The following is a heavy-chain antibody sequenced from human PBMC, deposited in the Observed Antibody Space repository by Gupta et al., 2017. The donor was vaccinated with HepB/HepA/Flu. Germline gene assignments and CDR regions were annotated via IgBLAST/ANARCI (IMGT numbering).Heavy chain of an antibody. Sequence: EVPLVESGGGLVQPGGSLRLSCAASGFTFSQSWMNWVRQAPGKGLEWVANINPDGNEKRYVDSVRGRFTTSRDNADNSVFLQMNSLRAEDTAVYYCASFDATVNYWGQGTLVTVSS. V-gene: IGHV3-7*01. D-gene: IGHD3-9*01. CDR1: GFTFSQSW. CDR2: INPDGNEK. J-gene: IGHJ4*02. CDR3: ASFDATVNY.